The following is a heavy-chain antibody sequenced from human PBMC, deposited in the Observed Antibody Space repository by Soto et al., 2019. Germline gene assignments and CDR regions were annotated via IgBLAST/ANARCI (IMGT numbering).Heavy chain of an antibody. V-gene: IGHV3-30*03. CDR1: GFSLNSYG. J-gene: IGHJ3*02. CDR2: ISYSGADQ. Sequence: EQLVESGGGVVQPGSSLRLSCAASGFSLNSYGMHWVRQAPGKGLEWTALISYSGADQYYVDSVKGRFTISRDNSKNTVSLQRNSLRAEDTAGYYCLAGGDGHNQRHWAFEIWGRGTLVTVSS. D-gene: IGHD1-1*01. CDR3: LAGGDGHNQRHWAFEI.